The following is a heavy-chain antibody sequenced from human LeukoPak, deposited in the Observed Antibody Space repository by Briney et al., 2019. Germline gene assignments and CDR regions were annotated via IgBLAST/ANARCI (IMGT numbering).Heavy chain of an antibody. CDR1: GGSISGYY. CDR2: MYTSGST. Sequence: SETLSLTCTVSGGSISGYYWSWIRQPAGKGLEWIGRMYTSGSTNYNPSLKSRVTISVDRSKKQFSLKVSSVTAADTAVYYCARDLLDSSGFDIWGQGTMVTVSS. D-gene: IGHD3-22*01. V-gene: IGHV4-4*07. CDR3: ARDLLDSSGFDI. J-gene: IGHJ3*02.